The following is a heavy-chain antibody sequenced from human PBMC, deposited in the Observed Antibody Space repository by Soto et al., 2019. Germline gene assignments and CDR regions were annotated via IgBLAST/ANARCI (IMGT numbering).Heavy chain of an antibody. J-gene: IGHJ6*02. D-gene: IGHD6-13*01. CDR2: ISGSGGST. Sequence: GGSLRLSCAASGFTFSSYAMSWVRQAPGKGLEWVSAISGSGGSTYYADSVKGRFTISRDNSKNTLYLQMNSLRAEDTAVYYCAKGEAAWSYYYYGMDVWGQGTTVTVSS. CDR3: AKGEAAWSYYYYGMDV. CDR1: GFTFSSYA. V-gene: IGHV3-23*01.